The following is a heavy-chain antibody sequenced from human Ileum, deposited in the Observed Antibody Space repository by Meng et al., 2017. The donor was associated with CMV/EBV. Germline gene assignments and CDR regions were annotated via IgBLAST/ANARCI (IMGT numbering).Heavy chain of an antibody. D-gene: IGHD1-1*01. V-gene: IGHV3-9*01. CDR1: GFTFHDYA. CDR3: ARRSTTGTDAFDI. CDR2: ISWNSGSI. J-gene: IGHJ3*02. Sequence: SLKISCAASGFTFHDYAVHWVRQAPGKGLEWVSGISWNSGSIDYADSVKGRFTISRDNAKNSLYLQMNSLRAEDTAFYYCARRSTTGTDAFDIWGQGTMVTVSS.